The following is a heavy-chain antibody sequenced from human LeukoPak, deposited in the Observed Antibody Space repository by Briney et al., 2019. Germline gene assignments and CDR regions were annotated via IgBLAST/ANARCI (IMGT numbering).Heavy chain of an antibody. J-gene: IGHJ4*02. V-gene: IGHV3-74*01. CDR2: INSDGSST. D-gene: IGHD6-13*01. CDR1: GFTFSSYW. CDR3: ARAYSSSWYFDY. Sequence: GGSLTLSCAASGFTFSSYWMHWVRQAPGKALVWVSRINSDGSSTSYADSVKGRFTIYRDNTKNTLYLQMSSLRAEDTAVYYCARAYSSSWYFDYWGQGTLVTVSS.